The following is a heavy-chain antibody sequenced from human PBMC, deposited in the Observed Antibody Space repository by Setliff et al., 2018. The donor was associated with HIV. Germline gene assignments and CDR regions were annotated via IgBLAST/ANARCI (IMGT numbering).Heavy chain of an antibody. D-gene: IGHD6-6*01. V-gene: IGHV4-59*12. CDR2: IYYSGST. J-gene: IGHJ5*02. CDR3: VRAEYSSSSDWFAP. CDR1: NGSISYYY. Sequence: SETLSLTCTVSNGSISYYYWTWIRQPPGKGLEFIGYIYYSGSTNYNPSLNSRVTISVDTSKNQFSLKLRSVTAADTAVYYCVRAEYSSSSDWFAPWGQGALVTVSS.